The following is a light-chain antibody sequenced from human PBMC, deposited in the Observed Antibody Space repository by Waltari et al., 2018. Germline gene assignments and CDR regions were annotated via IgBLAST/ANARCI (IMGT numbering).Light chain of an antibody. CDR2: EVN. J-gene: IGLJ2*01. CDR3: CSYGGVNTLGVL. Sequence: QSALTQPASVSGSPGPSITIPCTGSSADVGGYNLVSWYQHHPGQAPSLLIYEVNARPSGIPSRFSGSKSGNTASLTISGLQIEDEADYYCCSYGGVNTLGVLFGGGSKLTV. V-gene: IGLV2-23*02. CDR1: SADVGGYNL.